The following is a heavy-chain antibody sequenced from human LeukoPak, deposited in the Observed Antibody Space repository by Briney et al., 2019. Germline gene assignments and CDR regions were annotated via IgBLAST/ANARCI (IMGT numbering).Heavy chain of an antibody. J-gene: IGHJ4*02. D-gene: IGHD1-26*01. CDR1: GYSFTNYW. CDR2: IYPGDSDT. Sequence: GESLKISCKGSGYSFTNYWIGWVRQMPGKGLEWMGLIYPGDSDTRYSPSFQGQVTISADKSISTTYLQWSSLRASDTAMYYCAIRYSGSYNDYWGQGTQVTVSS. V-gene: IGHV5-51*01. CDR3: AIRYSGSYNDY.